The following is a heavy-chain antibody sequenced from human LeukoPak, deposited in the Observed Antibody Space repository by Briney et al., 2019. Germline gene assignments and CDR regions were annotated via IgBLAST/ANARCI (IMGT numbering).Heavy chain of an antibody. J-gene: IGHJ5*02. V-gene: IGHV3-48*01. CDR3: ARSIPTSPVGAMVS. Sequence: PGGSLRLSCAASGFTFSSFWMTWVRQAPGKGLEWVSYISSSSSTIYYADSVKGRFTISRDNAKNSLYLQMNSLRAEDTAVYYCARSIPTSPVGAMVSWGQGTLVTVSS. CDR1: GFTFSSFW. CDR2: ISSSSSTI. D-gene: IGHD1-26*01.